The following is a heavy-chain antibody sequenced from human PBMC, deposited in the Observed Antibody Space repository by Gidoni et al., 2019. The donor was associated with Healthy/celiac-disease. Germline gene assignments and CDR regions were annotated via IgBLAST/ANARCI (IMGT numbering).Heavy chain of an antibody. CDR3: ARGGNSSGWPDFRLFDY. V-gene: IGHV4-34*01. CDR2: INHSGST. J-gene: IGHJ4*02. Sequence: QVQLQQWGAGLLKPSETLSLTCAVYGGSFSGYYWSWIRQPPGKGLEWIGEINHSGSTNYNPSLKSRVTISVDTSKNQFSLKLSSVTAADTAVYYCARGGNSSGWPDFRLFDYWGQGTLVTVSS. CDR1: GGSFSGYY. D-gene: IGHD6-19*01.